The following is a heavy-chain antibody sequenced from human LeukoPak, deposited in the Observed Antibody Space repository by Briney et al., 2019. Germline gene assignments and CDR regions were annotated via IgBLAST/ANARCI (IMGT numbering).Heavy chain of an antibody. CDR2: IRGKANNYAT. V-gene: IGHV3-73*01. D-gene: IGHD4-17*01. CDR1: GFTFSDST. J-gene: IGHJ5*01. CDR3: TRQTTPADS. Sequence: GGSLRLSCAASGFTFSDSTMHWVRQASGKGLEWVGRIRGKANNYATAYAASVKGRFTISRDDSKNTAYLQMNSLKTEDTAVYYCTRQTTPADSWDQGTPVTVSS.